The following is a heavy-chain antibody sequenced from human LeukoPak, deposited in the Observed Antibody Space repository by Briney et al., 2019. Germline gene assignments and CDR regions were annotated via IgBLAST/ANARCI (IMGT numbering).Heavy chain of an antibody. CDR1: GFTFSSYA. Sequence: GGSLRLSCAASGFTFSSYAMSWVRQAPGKGLEWVSAISGSGGSTYYADSVKGRFTISRDNSKNTLYLQMNSLRAEDTAVYCCAKDFNWFGENQVAVWGQGTTVTVSS. CDR2: ISGSGGST. J-gene: IGHJ6*02. D-gene: IGHD3-10*01. V-gene: IGHV3-23*01. CDR3: AKDFNWFGENQVAV.